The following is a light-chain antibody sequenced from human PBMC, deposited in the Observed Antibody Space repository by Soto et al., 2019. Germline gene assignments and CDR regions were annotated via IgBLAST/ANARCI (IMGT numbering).Light chain of an antibody. Sequence: QSVLTPPPSASGSPGQSVTISCTGTSSDVGIYDYVSWYQHNPGKAPKLIIFEVIKRPSGVPDRFSGSKSGNTASLTVSGLQAEDEADYYCSSYAGRNTYVFGTGTKVTVL. CDR3: SSYAGRNTYV. V-gene: IGLV2-8*01. J-gene: IGLJ1*01. CDR1: SSDVGIYDY. CDR2: EVI.